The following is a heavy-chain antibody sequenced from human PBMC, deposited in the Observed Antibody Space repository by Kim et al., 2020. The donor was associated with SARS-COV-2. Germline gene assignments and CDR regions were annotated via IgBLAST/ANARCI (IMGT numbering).Heavy chain of an antibody. J-gene: IGHJ6*02. D-gene: IGHD3-9*01. Sequence: KGRFTISRDNAKNSLYLQMNSLRAEDTAVYYCARAVTGYYHYYYYYGMDVWGQGTTVTVSS. CDR3: ARAVTGYYHYYYYYGMDV. V-gene: IGHV3-11*06.